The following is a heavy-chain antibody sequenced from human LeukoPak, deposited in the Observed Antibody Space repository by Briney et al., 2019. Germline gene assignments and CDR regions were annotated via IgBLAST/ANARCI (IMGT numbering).Heavy chain of an antibody. V-gene: IGHV3-13*01. Sequence: GGSLRLSCAVSGFTFNYYDMHWVRQAPGKRLEWVSAIRTTGDTHYPDSVKGRFAMSREDAKNSVHLQMNTLRAGDTAVYYCARGVSYYYDNSGHPGWYFDLWGRGTLVIVSS. CDR3: ARGVSYYYDNSGHPGWYFDL. J-gene: IGHJ2*01. D-gene: IGHD3-22*01. CDR1: GFTFNYYD. CDR2: IRTTGDT.